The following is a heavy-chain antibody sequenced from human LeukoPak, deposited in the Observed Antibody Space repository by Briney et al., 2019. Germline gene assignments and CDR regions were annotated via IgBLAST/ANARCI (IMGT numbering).Heavy chain of an antibody. J-gene: IGHJ4*02. CDR2: IKQDGSEK. V-gene: IGHV3-7*01. D-gene: IGHD2-2*01. CDR3: ASGRDIVVVPAASFDY. Sequence: HPGGSLRLSWPPSGFTFSSYWMSWARQAPGKGRGWVSNIKQDGSEKYYVDSVKGRFTISRDNAKNSLYLQMNSLRAEDTAVYYCASGRDIVVVPAASFDYWGQGTLVTVSS. CDR1: GFTFSSYW.